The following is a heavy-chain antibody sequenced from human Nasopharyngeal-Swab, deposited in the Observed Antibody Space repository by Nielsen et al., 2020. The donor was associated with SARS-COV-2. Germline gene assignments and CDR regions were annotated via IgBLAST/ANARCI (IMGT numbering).Heavy chain of an antibody. CDR2: ISSSSSYI. V-gene: IGHV3-21*03. J-gene: IGHJ4*02. Sequence: WIRQPPGKGLEWVSSISSSSSYIYYADSVKGRFTISRDNAKNSLYLQMNSLKTEDTAVYHCTTDHDRAMTVWGQGALVTVSS. CDR3: TTDHDRAMTV. D-gene: IGHD3-10*02.